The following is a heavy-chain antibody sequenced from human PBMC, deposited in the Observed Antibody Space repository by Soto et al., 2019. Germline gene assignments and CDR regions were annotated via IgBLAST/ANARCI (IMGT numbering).Heavy chain of an antibody. CDR1: GGSIRNTGYY. D-gene: IGHD2-21*01. CDR3: ARAVVVIDPYYYYIDV. V-gene: IGHV4-31*03. Sequence: SETLSLTCSVSGGSIRNTGYYWSWIRQHPGKGLEWIGHIYNSGSAYYNPSLKSRVTISVDTSKNQFSLRLSSVTAADTAVYYCARAVVVIDPYYYYIDVRGKGTTVTVSS. J-gene: IGHJ6*03. CDR2: IYNSGSA.